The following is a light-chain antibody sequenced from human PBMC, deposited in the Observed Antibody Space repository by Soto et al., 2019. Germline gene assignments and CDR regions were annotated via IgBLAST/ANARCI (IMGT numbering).Light chain of an antibody. CDR3: SSYAGAVV. J-gene: IGLJ2*01. CDR1: SSDVGTYNL. Sequence: QSVLTQPASVSGSPGQSITISCTGTSSDVGTYNLVSWYQHHPGKAPKLMIYEGSNRPSGVSHRFSGSQSGNTASLTISGLQAEDEADYYCSSYAGAVVFGGGTKLTGL. V-gene: IGLV2-23*01. CDR2: EGS.